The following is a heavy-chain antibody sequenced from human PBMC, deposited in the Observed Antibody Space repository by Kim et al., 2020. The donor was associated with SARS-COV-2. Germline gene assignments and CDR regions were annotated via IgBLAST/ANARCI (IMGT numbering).Heavy chain of an antibody. CDR2: IYTSGST. J-gene: IGHJ3*02. CDR1: GGSISSYY. Sequence: SETLSLTCTVSGGSISSYYWSWIRQPAGKGLEWIGRIYTSGSTNYNPSLKSRVTMSVDTSKNQFSLKLSSVTAADTAVYYCARERFLEWFEAFDIWGQGTMVTVSS. CDR3: ARERFLEWFEAFDI. V-gene: IGHV4-4*07. D-gene: IGHD3-3*01.